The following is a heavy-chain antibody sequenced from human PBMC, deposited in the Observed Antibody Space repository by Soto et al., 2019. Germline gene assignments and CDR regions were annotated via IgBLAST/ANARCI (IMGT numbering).Heavy chain of an antibody. CDR1: GFTFTSSA. CDR2: IVVGSGNT. CDR3: AAEGRAYYYGMDV. Sequence: SVKVSCKASGFTFTSSAVQWVRQARGQRLEWIGWIVVGSGNTNYAQKFQEKVTITRDMSTSTAYMELSSLRSEDTAVYYCAAEGRAYYYGMDVWGQGTTVTVSS. V-gene: IGHV1-58*01. J-gene: IGHJ6*02.